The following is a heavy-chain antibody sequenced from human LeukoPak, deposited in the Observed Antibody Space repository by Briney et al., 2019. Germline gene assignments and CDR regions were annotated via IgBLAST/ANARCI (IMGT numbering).Heavy chain of an antibody. CDR2: IYHSGST. V-gene: IGHV4-4*02. CDR3: AREGEAAVAGLDY. CDR1: GGSISSSNW. J-gene: IGHJ4*02. Sequence: PSETLSLTCAVSGGSISSSNWWSWVRQPPGKGLEWIGEIYHSGSTNYNPSLKSRVTISVDKSKSQFSLKLSSVTAADTAVYYCAREGEAAVAGLDYWGQGTLVTVSS. D-gene: IGHD6-19*01.